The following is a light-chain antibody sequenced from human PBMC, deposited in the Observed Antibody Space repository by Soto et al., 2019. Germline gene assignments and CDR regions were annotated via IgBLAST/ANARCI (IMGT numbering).Light chain of an antibody. CDR2: INN. Sequence: QSVLTQPPSASGTPGQSVSISCSGSNSNIGSNTVNWYQQLPGTAPKLLIYINNQRPSGVPDRFSGSKSGTSASLAISGLQSEDEADYYCAAWDDILNGVVFGGGTKLTVL. CDR1: NSNIGSNT. J-gene: IGLJ2*01. CDR3: AAWDDILNGVV. V-gene: IGLV1-44*01.